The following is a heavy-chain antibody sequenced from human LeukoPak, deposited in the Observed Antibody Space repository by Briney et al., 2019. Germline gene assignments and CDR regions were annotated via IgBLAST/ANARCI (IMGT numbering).Heavy chain of an antibody. CDR2: INPNSGDP. J-gene: IGHJ4*02. V-gene: IGHV1-2*02. CDR1: GYTFTGYY. Sequence: ASVKVSCKASGYTFTGYYMHWVRQAPGQGLEWMGWINPNSGDPNYAQTFQGRVTMTRDTSISTAYMQLNSLRSDDTAVYYCARGGDGNRRDFDYWGQGTPVTVSS. CDR3: ARGGDGNRRDFDY. D-gene: IGHD5-24*01.